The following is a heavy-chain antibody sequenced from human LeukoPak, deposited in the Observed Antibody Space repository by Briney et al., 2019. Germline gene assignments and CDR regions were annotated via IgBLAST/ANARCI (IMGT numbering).Heavy chain of an antibody. D-gene: IGHD1-14*01. J-gene: IGHJ5*02. Sequence: SETLSLTCAVYGGSFSGYYWSWIRQPPGKGLEWIGEISHSGSTNYNPSLKSRVTISVDTSKNQFSLKLSSVTAADTAVYYCATGPKGWFDPWGQGTLVTVSS. CDR2: ISHSGST. V-gene: IGHV4-34*01. CDR3: ATGPKGWFDP. CDR1: GGSFSGYY.